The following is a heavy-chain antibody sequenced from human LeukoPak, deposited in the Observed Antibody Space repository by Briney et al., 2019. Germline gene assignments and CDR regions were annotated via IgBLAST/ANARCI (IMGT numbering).Heavy chain of an antibody. V-gene: IGHV1-18*01. CDR3: ASGWSGYFASLDY. Sequence: GASVKVSCKGSGYSFSSYGMHWVRQAPGQGLEWMGWISAYNGDSDYAQNLQGRVTITTDPSTSTAYMELRSLRSDDTAVYYCASGWSGYFASLDYWGQGTLVTVAS. J-gene: IGHJ4*02. CDR2: ISAYNGDS. CDR1: GYSFSSYG. D-gene: IGHD3-3*01.